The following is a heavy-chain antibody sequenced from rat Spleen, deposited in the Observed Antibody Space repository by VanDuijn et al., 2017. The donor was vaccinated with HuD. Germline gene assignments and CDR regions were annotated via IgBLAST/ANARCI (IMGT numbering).Heavy chain of an antibody. CDR3: ATSGNGFAY. J-gene: IGHJ3*01. Sequence: EVQLVESGGGLVQPGSPLKLSCAASGFTFSHYDMAWVRQTPKKGLEWVATISYDGRTTNHRDSVKGRFTISRDNAKSTLYLQMDSLRSEDTATYYCATSGNGFAYWGQGTLVTVSS. CDR2: ISYDGRTT. V-gene: IGHV5-7*01. CDR1: GFTFSHYD. D-gene: IGHD4-3*01.